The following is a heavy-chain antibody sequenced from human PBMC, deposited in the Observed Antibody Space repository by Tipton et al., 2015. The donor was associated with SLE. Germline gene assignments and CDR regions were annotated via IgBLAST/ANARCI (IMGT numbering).Heavy chain of an antibody. V-gene: IGHV1-8*01. J-gene: IGHJ4*02. D-gene: IGHD6-6*01. CDR2: MSPKSGNT. Sequence: QLVQSGAEVKKPGASVKVSCKASGYTFTSYAINWVRQATGQGLEYMGWMSPKSGNTGFAQKLQGRVIMTRDTSTSTVFMELSSLRSEDTAVYYCARSRRGSSLDYWCQGTLVTVSS. CDR3: ARSRRGSSLDY. CDR1: GYTFTSYA.